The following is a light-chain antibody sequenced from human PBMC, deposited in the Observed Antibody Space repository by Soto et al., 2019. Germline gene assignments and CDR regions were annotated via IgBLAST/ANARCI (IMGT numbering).Light chain of an antibody. CDR3: SSYAGSNGVV. J-gene: IGLJ2*01. CDR2: DVS. Sequence: QSALTQPPSASGSPGQSVTISCTGTSSDVGGYNYVSWYQQHPGKAPKLMIYDVSKRPSGVPDRCSGSKSGNTASLTVSGLQAEDEADYYCSSYAGSNGVVFGGGTKLTVL. V-gene: IGLV2-8*01. CDR1: SSDVGGYNY.